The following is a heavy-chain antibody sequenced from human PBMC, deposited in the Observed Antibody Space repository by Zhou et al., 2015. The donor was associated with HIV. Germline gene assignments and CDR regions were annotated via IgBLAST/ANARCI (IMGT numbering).Heavy chain of an antibody. D-gene: IGHD2-2*01. Sequence: QVQLVQSGAEVKKPGSSVKVSCKASGGTFSSYAISWVRQAPGQGLEWMGGIIPIFGTANYAQKFQGRVTITADESTSTAYMELSSLRSEDTAVYYCARAWGYCSSTSCYVGGRNYYYYMDVWGKGTTVTVSS. J-gene: IGHJ6*03. CDR3: ARAWGYCSSTSCYVGGRNYYYYMDV. V-gene: IGHV1-69*01. CDR2: IIPIFGTA. CDR1: GGTFSSYA.